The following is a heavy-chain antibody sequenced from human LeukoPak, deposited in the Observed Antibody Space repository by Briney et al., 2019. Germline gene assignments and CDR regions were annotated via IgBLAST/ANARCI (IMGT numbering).Heavy chain of an antibody. CDR2: VKSDGSNP. Sequence: GGPLRLSCAASRFSFSNYWMHWVRQAPGKGPVWVSRVKSDGSNPSYADSVKGRFTISRDNAENMLYLQMNTLGAEDTAVYYCARDIVSGSGSLDYWGQGTLVTVSS. CDR3: ARDIVSGSGSLDY. J-gene: IGHJ4*02. D-gene: IGHD3-10*01. CDR1: RFSFSNYW. V-gene: IGHV3-74*01.